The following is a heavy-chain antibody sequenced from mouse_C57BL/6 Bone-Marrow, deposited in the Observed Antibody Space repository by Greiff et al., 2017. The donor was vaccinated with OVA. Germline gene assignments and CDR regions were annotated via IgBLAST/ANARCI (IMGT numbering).Heavy chain of an antibody. CDR1: GYAFSSSW. CDR2: IYPGDGDT. D-gene: IGHD2-5*01. CDR3: ARFYSKDY. Sequence: VQRVESGPELVKPGASVKISCKASGYAFSSSWMNWVKQRPGKGLEWIGRIYPGDGDTNYNGKFKGKATLTADKSSSTAYMQLSSLTSEDSAVYFCARFYSKDYWGQGTTLTVSS. V-gene: IGHV1-82*01. J-gene: IGHJ2*01.